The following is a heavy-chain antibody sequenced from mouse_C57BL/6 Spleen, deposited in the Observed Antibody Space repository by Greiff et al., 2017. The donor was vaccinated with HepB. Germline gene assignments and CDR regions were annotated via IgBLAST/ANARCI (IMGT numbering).Heavy chain of an antibody. CDR1: GFTFSSYA. D-gene: IGHD2-3*01. V-gene: IGHV5-4*03. J-gene: IGHJ2*01. Sequence: EVMLVESGGGLVKPGGSLKLSCAASGFTFSSYAMSWVRQTPEKRLEWVATISDGGSYTSYPDNVKGQFTRARNNAKNNLYLQMSHLQSEVTAMCYRARDGVPYFDYGGQGTTLTVSS. CDR2: ISDGGSYT. CDR3: ARDGVPYFDY.